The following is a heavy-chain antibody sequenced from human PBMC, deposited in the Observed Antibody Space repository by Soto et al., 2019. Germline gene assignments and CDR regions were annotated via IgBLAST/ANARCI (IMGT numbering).Heavy chain of an antibody. CDR1: GFTFINYW. CDR3: AKGGYYSYDAFDM. D-gene: IGHD3-22*01. CDR2: INRDGSST. V-gene: IGHV3-74*03. J-gene: IGHJ3*02. Sequence: GGSLRLSCAASGFTFINYWTHWVRQAPGKGLVWVSRINRDGSSTTYADSVKGRFTICRDNAKNTLDLQMNSLRAEDTAVYYCAKGGYYSYDAFDMWGQGTMVTVSS.